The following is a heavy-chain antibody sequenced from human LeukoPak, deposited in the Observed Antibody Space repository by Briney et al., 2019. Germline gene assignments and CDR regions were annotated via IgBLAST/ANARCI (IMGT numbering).Heavy chain of an antibody. D-gene: IGHD6-19*01. CDR3: ARVSGHGFDI. CDR1: GFTLSGYD. V-gene: IGHV3-13*01. J-gene: IGHJ3*02. CDR2: IGIAGVT. Sequence: GGSLRLSCAASGFTLSGYDMHWVRHVTGRGLEWVSGIGIAGVTYHGGSVKGRFTISREKAKNSLYLQMNTLTVGDTAVYYCARVSGHGFDIWGQGIMVTVSS.